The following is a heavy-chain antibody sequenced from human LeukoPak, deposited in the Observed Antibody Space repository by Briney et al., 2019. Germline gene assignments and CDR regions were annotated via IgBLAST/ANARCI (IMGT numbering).Heavy chain of an antibody. V-gene: IGHV1-2*06. CDR3: ARDRGKQWLPAY. D-gene: IGHD6-19*01. J-gene: IGHJ4*02. CDR2: INPNSGGT. Sequence: ASVKVSCRASGYTFTGYYMHWVRQAPGQGLEWMGRINPNSGGTNYAQKFQGRVTMTRDTSISTAYMELSRLRSDDTAVYYCARDRGKQWLPAYWGQGTLVTVSS. CDR1: GYTFTGYY.